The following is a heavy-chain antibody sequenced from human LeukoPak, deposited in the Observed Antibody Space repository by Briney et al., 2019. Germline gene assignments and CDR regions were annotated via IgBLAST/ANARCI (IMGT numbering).Heavy chain of an antibody. Sequence: GGSLRLSCAASGFTFSSYAMHWVRQAPGKGLEWVAVISYDGSNKYYADSVKGRFTISRDNSKNTLYLQMNSLRAEDTAVYYCAKSAGGLKYYYDSSGYYLDYWGQGTLVTVSS. CDR1: GFTFSSYA. CDR2: ISYDGSNK. J-gene: IGHJ4*02. D-gene: IGHD3-22*01. CDR3: AKSAGGLKYYYDSSGYYLDY. V-gene: IGHV3-30-3*02.